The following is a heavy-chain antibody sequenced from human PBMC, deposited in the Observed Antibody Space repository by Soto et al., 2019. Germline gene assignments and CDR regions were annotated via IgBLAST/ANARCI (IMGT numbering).Heavy chain of an antibody. CDR2: IYQSGSI. CDR1: GGSISRGGYS. Sequence: QLQLQESGSGLVKPSQTLSLTCAVSGGSISRGGYSWSWIRQPPGKCLEWIGYIYQSGSIYYNPTSKSRVTMSVDRSKDQFSLKLSSVTAADTAVYYCDSVPAPWGQGTLVTVSS. CDR3: DSVPAP. J-gene: IGHJ5*02. V-gene: IGHV4-30-2*01.